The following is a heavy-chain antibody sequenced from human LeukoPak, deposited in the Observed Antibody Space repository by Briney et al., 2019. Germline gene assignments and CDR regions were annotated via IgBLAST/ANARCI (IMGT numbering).Heavy chain of an antibody. Sequence: GGSLRLSCAASGFTFSDYGMHWVRQAPGTGLEWVTFIRYDGNNKYYADSVKGRFTISRDNSKNTLYLQMNSLRPEDTAVHHCVKEYSGSFEYWGQGTLVTVSS. V-gene: IGHV3-30*02. J-gene: IGHJ4*02. CDR3: VKEYSGSFEY. CDR2: IRYDGNNK. CDR1: GFTFSDYG. D-gene: IGHD1-26*01.